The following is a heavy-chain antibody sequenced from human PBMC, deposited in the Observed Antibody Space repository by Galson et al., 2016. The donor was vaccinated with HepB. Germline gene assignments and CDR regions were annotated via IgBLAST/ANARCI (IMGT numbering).Heavy chain of an antibody. V-gene: IGHV3-11*04. J-gene: IGHJ6*02. CDR1: GLTFSDFY. D-gene: IGHD2/OR15-2a*01. CDR2: ISSSGSTI. CDR3: ARTYARIMSFGMDV. Sequence: SLRLSCAGSGLTFSDFYMSWIRQAPGKGLECVSHISSSGSTIYYADSVKGRFTISRDNAKNSLYLEMNSLRAEDTAVYYCARTYARIMSFGMDVWGQGTTVTVSS.